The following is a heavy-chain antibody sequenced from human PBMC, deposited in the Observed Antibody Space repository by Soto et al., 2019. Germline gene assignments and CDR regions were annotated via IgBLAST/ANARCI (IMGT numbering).Heavy chain of an antibody. CDR1: GYTLTELP. CDR2: FDPEDGET. CDR3: ATARHSGSYYWYYYGIDV. D-gene: IGHD1-26*01. Sequence: ASVKVSCKVSGYTLTELPMHWVRQAPGKGLEWMGGFDPEDGETIYAQKFQGRVTMTEDTSTDTAYMELSSLRSEDTAVYYCATARHSGSYYWYYYGIDVWRQGPTVPASS. V-gene: IGHV1-24*01. J-gene: IGHJ6*02.